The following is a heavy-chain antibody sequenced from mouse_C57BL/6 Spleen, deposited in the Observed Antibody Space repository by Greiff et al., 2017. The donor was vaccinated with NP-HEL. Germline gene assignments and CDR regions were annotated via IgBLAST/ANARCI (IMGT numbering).Heavy chain of an antibody. CDR1: GYTFTSYG. J-gene: IGHJ4*01. CDR3: ARCPYYAQDYYAMDY. V-gene: IGHV1-81*01. Sequence: VKLQESGAELARPGASVKLSCKASGYTFTSYGISWVKQRTGQGLEWIGEIYPRSGNTYYNEKFKGKATLTADKSSSTAYMELRSLTSEDSAVYFCARCPYYAQDYYAMDYWGQGTSVTVSS. D-gene: IGHD1-1*01. CDR2: IYPRSGNT.